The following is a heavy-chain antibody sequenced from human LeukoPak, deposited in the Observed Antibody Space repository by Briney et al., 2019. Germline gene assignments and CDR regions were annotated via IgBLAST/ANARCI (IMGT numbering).Heavy chain of an antibody. V-gene: IGHV4-34*01. CDR2: INHSGST. Sequence: PSETLSLTCAVYGGSFSGYYWGWIRQPPGKGLEWIGEINHSGSTNYNPSLKSRVTKSVDTSKNQFSLKLSSVTAADTAVYYCARGLTYYYGSGTQSRYYYYGMDVWGQGTTVTVSS. J-gene: IGHJ6*02. D-gene: IGHD3-10*01. CDR1: GGSFSGYY. CDR3: ARGLTYYYGSGTQSRYYYYGMDV.